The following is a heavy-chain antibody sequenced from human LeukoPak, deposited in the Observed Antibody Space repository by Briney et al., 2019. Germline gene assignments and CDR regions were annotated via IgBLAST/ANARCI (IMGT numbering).Heavy chain of an antibody. CDR2: ISYDGSNK. J-gene: IGHJ4*02. CDR3: ARDADTAMVAYYFDY. CDR1: GFTFSSYG. V-gene: IGHV3-30*03. D-gene: IGHD5-18*01. Sequence: QTGGSLRLSCAASGFTFSSYGMHWVRQAPGKGLEWVAVISYDGSNKYYADSVKGRFTISRDNSKNTLYLQMNSLRAEDTAVYYCARDADTAMVAYYFDYWGQGTLVTVSS.